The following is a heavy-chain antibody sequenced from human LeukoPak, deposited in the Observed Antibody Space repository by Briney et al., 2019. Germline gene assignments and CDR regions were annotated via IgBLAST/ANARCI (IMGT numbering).Heavy chain of an antibody. D-gene: IGHD3-3*01. CDR2: IIPSDGFT. J-gene: IGHJ4*02. Sequence: ASVKVSCKASGYTFTNYYIHWVRQAPGQGLEWMGMIIPSDGFTTYAQKFQGRLTMTRDMSTSTVYMELSSLRSEDSALYYCATAGRRLFGVLIPLSFDYWGQGTLVTVSS. CDR1: GYTFTNYY. V-gene: IGHV1-46*01. CDR3: ATAGRRLFGVLIPLSFDY.